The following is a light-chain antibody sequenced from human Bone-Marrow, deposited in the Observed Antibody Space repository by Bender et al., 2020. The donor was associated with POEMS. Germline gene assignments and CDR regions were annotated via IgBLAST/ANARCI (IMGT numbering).Light chain of an antibody. V-gene: IGLV2-23*01. Sequence: QSALTQPASVSGSPGQSITISCTGTSSDVGNYNRVSWYQQHPAKAPKCMIYEDTKRPSGVSNRFSGSKSGNTASLTISGLQPEDEADYYCCSYAGSYTWVFGGWTKLTVL. CDR2: EDT. CDR1: SSDVGNYNR. CDR3: CSYAGSYTWV. J-gene: IGLJ3*02.